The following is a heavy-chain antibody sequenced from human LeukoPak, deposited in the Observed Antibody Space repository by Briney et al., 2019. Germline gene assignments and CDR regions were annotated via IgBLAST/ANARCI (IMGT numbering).Heavy chain of an antibody. Sequence: PGGSLRLSCAASGFAFSSYAMSWVRQAPGKGLEWVSAISGSGGSTYYADSVKGRFTISRDNPKNTLYLQMNSLRPEDTAVYYCAKAPDNLNGWYYGDFWGQGTLVTVSS. CDR2: ISGSGGST. CDR1: GFAFSSYA. CDR3: AKAPDNLNGWYYGDF. D-gene: IGHD6-19*01. J-gene: IGHJ4*02. V-gene: IGHV3-23*01.